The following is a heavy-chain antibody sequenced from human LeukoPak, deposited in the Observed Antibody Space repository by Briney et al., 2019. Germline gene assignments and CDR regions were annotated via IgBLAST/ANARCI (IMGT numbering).Heavy chain of an antibody. CDR1: GFTFSRYW. J-gene: IGHJ4*02. V-gene: IGHV3-7*04. CDR2: IKQDGSEK. D-gene: IGHD3-22*01. CDR3: ARDSSGYYSNYYFDY. Sequence: GGSRRLSCAASGFTFSRYWMSWVRQAPGKGLEWVANIKQDGSEKYYVDSVKGRFTISRDKAKNSLYLQMNSLRAEDTAMYYCARDSSGYYSNYYFDYWGQGTLVTVSP.